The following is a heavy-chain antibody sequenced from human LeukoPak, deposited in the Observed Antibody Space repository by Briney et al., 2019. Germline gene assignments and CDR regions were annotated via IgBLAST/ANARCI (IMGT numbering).Heavy chain of an antibody. V-gene: IGHV4-39*01. CDR3: ARLRGYSGYDCYFDY. D-gene: IGHD5-12*01. CDR1: GGSISSTSYY. CDR2: IYYSVST. J-gene: IGHJ4*02. Sequence: PSETLSLTCTVSGGSISSTSYYWGRIPPPPGKGLEWIGDIYYSVSTYYNPSLKSRVTISVDTSKNQFSLKLSSVTAADTAVYYCARLRGYSGYDCYFDYWGQGTLVTVSS.